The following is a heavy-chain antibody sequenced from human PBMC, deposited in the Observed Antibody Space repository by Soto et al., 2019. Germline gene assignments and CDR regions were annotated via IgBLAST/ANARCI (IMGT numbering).Heavy chain of an antibody. J-gene: IGHJ3*02. CDR1: GGTFSSYT. Sequence: QVQLVQSGAEVKKPGSSVKVSCKASGGTFSSYTISWVRQAPGQGLEWMGRIIPILGIANYAQKFHGRFTIILPKYTTAPYMWLSSTGSEVTVENYFARWEAYGDRQFFDIWGQRTMATVSS. CDR2: IIPILGIA. V-gene: IGHV1-69*02. CDR3: ARWEAYGDRQFFDI. D-gene: IGHD4-17*01.